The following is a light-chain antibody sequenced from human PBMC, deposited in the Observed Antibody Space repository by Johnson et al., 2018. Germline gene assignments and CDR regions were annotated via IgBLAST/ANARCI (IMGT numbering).Light chain of an antibody. Sequence: QSVLTQPPSVSAAPGQKVTISCSGSSSNIGNNYVSWYKQLPGTAPKLLIYETNKLPSGIPDRSSSSKSGTSATLRITVLQSGDEADYYCGTWDSSLSAGNVFGTGTKVTVL. J-gene: IGLJ1*01. V-gene: IGLV1-51*02. CDR3: GTWDSSLSAGNV. CDR2: ETN. CDR1: SSNIGNNY.